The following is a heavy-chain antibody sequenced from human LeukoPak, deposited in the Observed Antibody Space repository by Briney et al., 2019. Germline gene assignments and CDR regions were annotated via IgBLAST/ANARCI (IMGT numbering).Heavy chain of an antibody. D-gene: IGHD3-22*01. V-gene: IGHV1-46*01. CDR1: GYTFTSYY. Sequence: ASVKVSCKASGYTFTSYYMHWVRQAPGQGLEWMGIINPSGGSTSYAQKFQGRVTMTRDMSTSTVYMELSSLRSEDTAVYYCARGSSIVVVISDAFDIWGQGTMVTVSS. CDR3: ARGSSIVVVISDAFDI. J-gene: IGHJ3*02. CDR2: INPSGGST.